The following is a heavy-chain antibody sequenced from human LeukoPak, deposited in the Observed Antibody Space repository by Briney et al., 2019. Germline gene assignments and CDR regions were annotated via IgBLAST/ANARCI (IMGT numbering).Heavy chain of an antibody. J-gene: IGHJ4*02. CDR1: GYIFTSYG. D-gene: IGHD6-13*01. CDR3: ARGRSAADDFDY. V-gene: IGHV1-18*01. CDR2: ISTYNGNT. Sequence: ASVKVSCKASGYIFTSYGISWVRQAPGQGLEWMGWISTYNGNTKYAQKVQGRVTLTTDTSTSTAYMELRSLRGDDTAIYYCARGRSAADDFDYWGQGTLVTASS.